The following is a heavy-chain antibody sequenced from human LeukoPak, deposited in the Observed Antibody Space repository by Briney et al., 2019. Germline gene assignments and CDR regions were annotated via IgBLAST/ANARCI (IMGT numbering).Heavy chain of an antibody. D-gene: IGHD3-10*01. CDR1: GYTFTSYD. J-gene: IGHJ5*02. V-gene: IGHV1-8*01. CDR2: MNPNSGNT. Sequence: ASVKVSCKASGYTFTSYDINWVRQATGQGLEWMGWMNPNSGNTGYAQKFQGRVTMTRHTSISTAYMELRSLRSDDMAVYYCARDQQLLWFGELSQINWFDPWGQGTLVTVSS. CDR3: ARDQQLLWFGELSQINWFDP.